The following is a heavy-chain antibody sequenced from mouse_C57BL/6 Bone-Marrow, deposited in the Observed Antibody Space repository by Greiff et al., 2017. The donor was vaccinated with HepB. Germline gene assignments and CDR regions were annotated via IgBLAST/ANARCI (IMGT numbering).Heavy chain of an antibody. D-gene: IGHD1-1*01. J-gene: IGHJ4*01. CDR1: GYSFTGYY. Sequence: EVQLQESGPELVKPGASVKISCKASGYSFTGYYMNWVKQSPEKSLEWIGEINPSTGGTTYNQKFKAKATLTVDKSSSTAYMQLKSLTSEDSAVYYCARGAFITTVVTHAMDYWGQGTSVTVSS. CDR3: ARGAFITTVVTHAMDY. V-gene: IGHV1-42*01. CDR2: INPSTGGT.